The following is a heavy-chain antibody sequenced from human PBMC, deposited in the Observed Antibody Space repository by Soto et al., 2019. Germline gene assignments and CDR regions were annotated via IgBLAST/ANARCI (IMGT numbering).Heavy chain of an antibody. D-gene: IGHD3-3*01. Sequence: QVQLQQWGAGLLKPSETLSLTCAVYGGSFSGYYWSWIRQPPGKGLEWIGEINHSGSTNYNPSLKSRVTISVETSKNQYSLKLSSVTAADTAVYYCARGRGIFGVVIIGDYYYGMDVWGQGTTVTVSS. V-gene: IGHV4-34*01. CDR3: ARGRGIFGVVIIGDYYYGMDV. CDR2: INHSGST. CDR1: GGSFSGYY. J-gene: IGHJ6*02.